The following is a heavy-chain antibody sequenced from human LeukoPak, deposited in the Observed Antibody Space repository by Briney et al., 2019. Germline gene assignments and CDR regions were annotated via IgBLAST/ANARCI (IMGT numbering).Heavy chain of an antibody. CDR1: GFTFSDYA. CDR2: ISSNGGST. D-gene: IGHD5-24*01. Sequence: GGSLRLSCAASGFTFSDYAMHWVRQAPGKGLEYVSEISSNGGSTYYADSVKGRFTISRDNSKNTLYLQMSSLRAEDTAVYYCVKDSEMATINAFDIWGQGTMVTVSS. V-gene: IGHV3-64D*06. CDR3: VKDSEMATINAFDI. J-gene: IGHJ3*02.